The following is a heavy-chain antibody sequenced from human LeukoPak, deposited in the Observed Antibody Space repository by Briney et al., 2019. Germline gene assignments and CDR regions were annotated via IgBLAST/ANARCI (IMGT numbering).Heavy chain of an antibody. CDR2: ISGSGGST. J-gene: IGHJ4*02. D-gene: IGHD2-8*02. CDR1: GFTFSSYA. V-gene: IGHV3-23*01. Sequence: GGSLRLSCAASGFTFSSYAMSWVRQAPGKGLEWVSAISGSGGSTYYADSVKGRFTISRDNSKNTLYLQMNSLRAEDTAVYYCANFWWPEGYFDYWGQGTLVTVSS. CDR3: ANFWWPEGYFDY.